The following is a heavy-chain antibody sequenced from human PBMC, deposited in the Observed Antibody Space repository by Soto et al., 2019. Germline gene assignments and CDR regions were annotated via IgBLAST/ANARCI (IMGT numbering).Heavy chain of an antibody. CDR2: INPNSGGT. Sequence: ASVKVSCKASGYTFTGYYMHWVRQAPGQGLEWMGWINPNSGGTNYAQKFQGWVTMTRDTSISTAYMELSRLRSDDTAVYYCARAPDYGDENLWYFDLWGRGTLVTVSS. CDR1: GYTFTGYY. D-gene: IGHD4-17*01. V-gene: IGHV1-2*04. CDR3: ARAPDYGDENLWYFDL. J-gene: IGHJ2*01.